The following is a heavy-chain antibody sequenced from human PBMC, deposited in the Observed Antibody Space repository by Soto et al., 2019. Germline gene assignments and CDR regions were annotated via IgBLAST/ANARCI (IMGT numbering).Heavy chain of an antibody. D-gene: IGHD3-3*01. CDR2: IYYSGST. Sequence: PSETLSLTCTVSGGSISSSSYYWGWIRQPPGKGLEWIGSIYYSGSTYYNPSLKSRVTISVDTSKNQFSLKLSSVTAADTAVYYCARQVYEWGSGDYPEERRFDPWGQGTLVTVAS. CDR1: GGSISSSSYY. J-gene: IGHJ5*02. V-gene: IGHV4-39*01. CDR3: ARQVYEWGSGDYPEERRFDP.